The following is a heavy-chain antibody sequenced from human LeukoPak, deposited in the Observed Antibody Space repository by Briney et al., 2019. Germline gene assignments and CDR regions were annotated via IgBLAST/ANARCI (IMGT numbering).Heavy chain of an antibody. Sequence: PGGSLRLSCAASGFTFSSYAMSWVRQAPGKGLEWVSAISGSGGSTYYADSVKGRFTISRDNSKNTLYLQMNSLRAEDTAVYYCAKDLVRGGLGPPGYWGQGTLVTVSS. J-gene: IGHJ4*02. CDR1: GFTFSSYA. D-gene: IGHD3-16*02. V-gene: IGHV3-23*01. CDR3: AKDLVRGGLGPPGY. CDR2: ISGSGGST.